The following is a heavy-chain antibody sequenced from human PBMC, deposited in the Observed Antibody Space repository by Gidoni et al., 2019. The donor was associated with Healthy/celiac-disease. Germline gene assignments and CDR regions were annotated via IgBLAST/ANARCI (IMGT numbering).Heavy chain of an antibody. CDR2: IKSKTDGGTT. CDR3: TTGTCSGGSCDPTSFDY. J-gene: IGHJ4*02. V-gene: IGHV3-15*01. CDR1: GFTFSNAW. D-gene: IGHD2-15*01. Sequence: EVQLVESGGGVVKPGGSLRLSCAASGFTFSNAWMRWVRQAPGKGLEWVGRIKSKTDGGTTDYAAPVKGRFTISRDDSKNTLYLQMNSLKTEDTAVYYCTTGTCSGGSCDPTSFDYWGQGTLVTVSS.